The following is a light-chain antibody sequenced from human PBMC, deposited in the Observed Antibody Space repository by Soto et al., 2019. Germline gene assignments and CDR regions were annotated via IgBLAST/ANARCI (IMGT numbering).Light chain of an antibody. CDR3: QQYNNWPLA. J-gene: IGKJ4*01. CDR2: GAS. Sequence: EIVMTQSPATLAVSPGERATLSCRASQNVNSNLAWYQQKPGQAPRLLIYGASTRATGIPARFSGSGSGTEFTLTISSLQSEDFAVYYCQQYNNWPLAFGGGTRVEI. CDR1: QNVNSN. V-gene: IGKV3-15*01.